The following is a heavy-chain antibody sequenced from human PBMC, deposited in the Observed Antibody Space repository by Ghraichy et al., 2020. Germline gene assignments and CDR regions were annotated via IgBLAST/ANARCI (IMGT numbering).Heavy chain of an antibody. CDR1: DDYG. J-gene: IGHJ4*02. V-gene: IGHV3-9*01. CDR2: FSWNSGDI. CDR3: ALGGLRGRYYFPY. Sequence: DDYGLHWVRLAPGKGLEWVSGFSWNSGDIHYADSVKGRFTVSRDSARSSLYLQVTTLRPEDTAVYYCALGGLRGRYYFPYWGQGMQVTVSS. D-gene: IGHD2-15*01.